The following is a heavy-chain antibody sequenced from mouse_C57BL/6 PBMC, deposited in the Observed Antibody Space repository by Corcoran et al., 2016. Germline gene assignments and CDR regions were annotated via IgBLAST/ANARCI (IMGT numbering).Heavy chain of an antibody. J-gene: IGHJ2*01. V-gene: IGHV3-6*01. CDR1: GYSITSGYY. CDR2: ISYDGSN. CDR3: ARDYCNYGVYYFDD. Sequence: DVQLQESGPGLVKPSQSLSLTCSVTGYSITSGYYWNWIRQFPGNKLEWMGYISYDGSNNYNPSLKNRISITRDTSKNQFFLKLNSVTTEDTTTYYCARDYCNYGVYYFDDGGQGTTLTVSS. D-gene: IGHD2-1*01.